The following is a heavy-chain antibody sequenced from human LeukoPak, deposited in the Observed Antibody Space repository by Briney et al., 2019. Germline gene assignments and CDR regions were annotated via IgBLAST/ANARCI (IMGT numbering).Heavy chain of an antibody. J-gene: IGHJ4*02. CDR1: DGSISSGSYY. D-gene: IGHD5-12*01. CDR2: IYTSGST. V-gene: IGHV4-61*02. CDR3: ARDMGYSGYRSNFDY. Sequence: SQTLSLTCTVSDGSISSGSYYWSWIRQPAGKGLEWIGRIYTSGSTNYNPSLKSRVTISVDTSKNQFSLKLSSVTAADTAVYYCARDMGYSGYRSNFDYWGQGTLVTVSS.